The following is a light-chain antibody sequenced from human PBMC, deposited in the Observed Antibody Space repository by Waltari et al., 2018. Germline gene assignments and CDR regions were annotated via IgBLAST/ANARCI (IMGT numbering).Light chain of an antibody. CDR2: DAS. CDR3: QQYDNLPWS. V-gene: IGKV1-33*01. CDR1: QYISNH. J-gene: IGKJ1*01. Sequence: DIQMTQSPSSLSASVGDRHSPTCQASQYISNHLNWYQQKPGKTPKVLIYDASKLETGAPSRFSGSRSGTDYTFTISSLQPEDIATYYCQQYDNLPWSFGQGTRVEIK.